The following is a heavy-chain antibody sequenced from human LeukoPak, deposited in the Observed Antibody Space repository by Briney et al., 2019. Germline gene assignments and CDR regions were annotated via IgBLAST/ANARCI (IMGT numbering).Heavy chain of an antibody. CDR3: ARVPPNYDILTGYFEADYYYGMDV. D-gene: IGHD3-9*01. CDR1: GYTFTSYG. V-gene: IGHV1-18*01. J-gene: IGHJ6*02. CDR2: ISAYNGNT. Sequence: GASVKVSCKASGYTFTSYGISWVRQAPGQGLEWMGWISAYNGNTNYAQKLQGRVTMTTDTSTSTAYMELRSLRSDDTAVYYCARVPPNYDILTGYFEADYYYGMDVWGQGTTVTVSS.